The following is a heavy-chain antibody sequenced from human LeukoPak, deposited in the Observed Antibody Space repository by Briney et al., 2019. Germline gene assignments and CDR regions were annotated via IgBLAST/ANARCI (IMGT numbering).Heavy chain of an antibody. CDR2: IVVASGNT. Sequence: ASVKVSCKASGFTFTNSAMQWVRQARGQRLEWIGWIVVASGNTKYAQKFQERVTITSGMSTSTAYMELSSLSPEDTAVYYCAAAPIEMQQRGFDYWGQGTLVTVSS. CDR3: AAAPIEMQQRGFDY. D-gene: IGHD5-24*01. J-gene: IGHJ4*02. V-gene: IGHV1-58*02. CDR1: GFTFTNSA.